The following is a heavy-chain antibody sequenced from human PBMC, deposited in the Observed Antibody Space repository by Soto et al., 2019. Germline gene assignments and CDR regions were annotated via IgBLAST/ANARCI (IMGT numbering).Heavy chain of an antibody. CDR3: ARDHHRYSGYDYVDY. J-gene: IGHJ4*02. CDR1: GFTFSDYY. V-gene: IGHV3-11*05. CDR2: ISSSSSYT. D-gene: IGHD5-12*01. Sequence: QVQLVESGGGLVKPGGSLRLSCAASGFTFSDYYMSWIRQAPGKGVEWVSYISSSSSYTNYADSVKGRFTISRDNAKNSLYLQMNSLRAEDTAVYYCARDHHRYSGYDYVDYWGQGTLVTVSS.